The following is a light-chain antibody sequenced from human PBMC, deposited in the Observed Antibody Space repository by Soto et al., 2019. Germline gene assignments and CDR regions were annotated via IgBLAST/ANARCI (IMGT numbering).Light chain of an antibody. J-gene: IGKJ1*01. CDR2: GAS. CDR1: QSVNSNY. V-gene: IGKV3-20*01. Sequence: EIVLTQSPGTLSLSPGERATLSCRASQSVNSNYLAWYQRKPGQAPRLLIYGASNRATDIPYRFSASGSGTDFTLIITKPEAEDFAVYYCQQYDSTPPTFGQGTKVEVK. CDR3: QQYDSTPPT.